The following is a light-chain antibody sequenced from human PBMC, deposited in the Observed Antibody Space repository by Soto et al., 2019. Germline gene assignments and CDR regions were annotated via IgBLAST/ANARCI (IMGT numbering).Light chain of an antibody. CDR3: QSYDSGLSGHWV. Sequence: QPVLTQPPSMSGAPGQRVTMSCTGSSSNLGAGYDVHRYQRLPGAAPKLLIYDNTHRPSGVPNRFSGSKSGTSASLAITGLQAEDEADYYCQSYDSGLSGHWVFGGGTKLTVL. V-gene: IGLV1-40*01. J-gene: IGLJ3*02. CDR2: DNT. CDR1: SSNLGAGYD.